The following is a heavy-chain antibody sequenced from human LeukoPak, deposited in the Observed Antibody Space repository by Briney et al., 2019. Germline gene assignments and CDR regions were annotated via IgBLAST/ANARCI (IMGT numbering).Heavy chain of an antibody. CDR2: ISGSGNST. J-gene: IGHJ4*02. D-gene: IGHD3-10*02. CDR3: ARTLGSGSYKYYFDY. V-gene: IGHV3-23*01. Sequence: GGSLRLSCAASGFTFNNYAMIWVRQAPGKGLEWVSVISGSGNSTYYAASVKGRFTISRDTSKNTLYLQMNSLRAEDTALYYCARTLGSGSYKYYFDYWGQGTLVTVSS. CDR1: GFTFNNYA.